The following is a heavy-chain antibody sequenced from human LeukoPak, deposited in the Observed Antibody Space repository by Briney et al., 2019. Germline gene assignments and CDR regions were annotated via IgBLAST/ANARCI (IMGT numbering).Heavy chain of an antibody. J-gene: IGHJ6*02. CDR3: ARDNYGDNGMKGYYYAIDV. D-gene: IGHD4-17*01. V-gene: IGHV3-48*01. CDR2: ISSSSSTI. CDR1: GFTFSSYS. Sequence: GGSLRLSRAASGFTFSSYSMNWVCQAPGKALECVSYISSSSSTIYYADSVKGRFTISRDNAKNSLYLQMNSLRAEDTAVYYCARDNYGDNGMKGYYYAIDVWGQGTTVTVSS.